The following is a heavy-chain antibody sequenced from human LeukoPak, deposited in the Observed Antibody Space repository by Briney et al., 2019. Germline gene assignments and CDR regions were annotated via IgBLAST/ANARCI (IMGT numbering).Heavy chain of an antibody. CDR3: ARGRGPDPTIFGVVIKRYYYYYMDV. CDR2: IYYSGST. Sequence: SETLSLTCTVSGGSISSYYWSWIRQPPGKGLEWIGYIYYSGSTNYNPSLKSRVTISVDTSKNQFSLKLSSVTAADTAVYYCARGRGPDPTIFGVVIKRYYYYYMDVWGKGTTVTVSS. D-gene: IGHD3-3*01. J-gene: IGHJ6*03. CDR1: GGSISSYY. V-gene: IGHV4-59*12.